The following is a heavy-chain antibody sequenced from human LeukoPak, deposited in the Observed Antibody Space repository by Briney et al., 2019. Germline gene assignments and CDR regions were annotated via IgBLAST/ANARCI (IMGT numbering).Heavy chain of an antibody. V-gene: IGHV3-53*04. CDR1: GFTVSSNY. Sequence: GGSLRLSCAASGFTVSSNYMSWVRQAPGKRLEWVSVIYSGGSTYYADSVKGRFTNSRHNSKNTLYLQMNSLRAEDTAVYYCARAGRYSGYFDYWGQGTLVTVSS. J-gene: IGHJ4*02. CDR2: IYSGGST. CDR3: ARAGRYSGYFDY. D-gene: IGHD5-12*01.